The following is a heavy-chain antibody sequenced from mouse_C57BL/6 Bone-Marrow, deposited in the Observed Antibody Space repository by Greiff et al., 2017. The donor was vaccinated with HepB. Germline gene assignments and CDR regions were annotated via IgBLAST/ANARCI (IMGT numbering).Heavy chain of an antibody. CDR1: GYTFTSYW. D-gene: IGHD2-2*01. V-gene: IGHV1-64*01. CDR3: ARLWLRPYWYFDV. Sequence: QVQLKQPGAELVKPGASVKLSCKASGYTFTSYWMHWVKQRPGQGLEWIGMIHPNSGSTNYNEKFKSKATLTVDKSSSTAYMQLSSLTSEDSAVYYCARLWLRPYWYFDVWGTGTTVTVSS. J-gene: IGHJ1*03. CDR2: IHPNSGST.